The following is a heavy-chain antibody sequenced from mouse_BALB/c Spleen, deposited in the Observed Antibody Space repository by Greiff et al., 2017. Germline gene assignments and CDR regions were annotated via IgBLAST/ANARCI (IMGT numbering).Heavy chain of an antibody. Sequence: EVKLVESGGGLVKPGGSLKLSCAASGFTFSSYAMSWVRQTPEKRLEWVATISSGGSYTYYPDSVKGRFTISRDNAKNTLYLQMSSLRSEDTAMYYCARHYGYDEGYYFDYWGQGTTLTVSS. D-gene: IGHD2-2*01. CDR3: ARHYGYDEGYYFDY. J-gene: IGHJ2*01. V-gene: IGHV5-9-3*01. CDR1: GFTFSSYA. CDR2: ISSGGSYT.